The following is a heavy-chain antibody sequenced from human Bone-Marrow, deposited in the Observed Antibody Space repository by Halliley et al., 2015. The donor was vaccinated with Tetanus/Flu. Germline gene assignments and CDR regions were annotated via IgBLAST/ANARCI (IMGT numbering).Heavy chain of an antibody. Sequence: QMQLVQSGAEVKKPGASVKVACKTSGYPFRNYGVGWVRQAPGQGLEWMGWISGYNGNTNYAENFEDRVTMITHTSTTTVFMELRGLRYDDTAVYYCARVDFGVEDSGVVRLDYGGQGALVSVSS. CDR3: ARVDFGVEDSGVVRLDY. J-gene: IGHJ4*02. CDR2: ISGYNGNT. D-gene: IGHD3-3*01. V-gene: IGHV1-18*04. CDR1: GYPFRNYG.